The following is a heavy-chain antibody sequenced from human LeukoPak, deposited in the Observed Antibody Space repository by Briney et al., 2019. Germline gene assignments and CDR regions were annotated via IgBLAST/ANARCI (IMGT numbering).Heavy chain of an antibody. CDR3: SRDPRNLDY. D-gene: IGHD1-14*01. CDR2: ISSSGSTI. V-gene: IGHV3-48*03. J-gene: IGHJ4*02. CDR1: GFTFSSYE. Sequence: GGSLRLSCAASGFTFSSYEMNWVRQAPGKGLEWVSYISSSGSTIYYADSVKGRFTISRDNSKNTLYLQMNSLRAEDTAVYYCSRDPRNLDYWGQGTLVTVSS.